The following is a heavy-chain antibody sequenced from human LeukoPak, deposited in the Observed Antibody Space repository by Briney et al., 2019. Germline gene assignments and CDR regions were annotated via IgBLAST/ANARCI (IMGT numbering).Heavy chain of an antibody. D-gene: IGHD3-22*01. CDR1: GYRFSDYW. Sequence: GESLKISCKGSGYRFSDYWIGWMRQMPGKGLEWMGIIYPGDSDIRYSPSFQGQVTFSADKSISTAYLQWSSLKASDTAMYYSAKYYYDRSVGPFDYWGQGTLVTVSS. CDR2: IYPGDSDI. CDR3: AKYYYDRSVGPFDY. V-gene: IGHV5-51*01. J-gene: IGHJ4*02.